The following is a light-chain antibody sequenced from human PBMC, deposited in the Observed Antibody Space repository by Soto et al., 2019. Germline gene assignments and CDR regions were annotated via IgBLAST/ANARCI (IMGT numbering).Light chain of an antibody. Sequence: DIQMTQSPSSLSASVGDRVTITCRASESISSYLNWYQQRPGKAPKLLIYAASSLQSGVPSRFSGSGSGTDFTLTISSLQPEDVATYYCQKYNSAPRMFTFGPGTKVDIK. V-gene: IGKV1-39*01. J-gene: IGKJ3*01. CDR3: QKYNSAPRMFT. CDR1: ESISSY. CDR2: AAS.